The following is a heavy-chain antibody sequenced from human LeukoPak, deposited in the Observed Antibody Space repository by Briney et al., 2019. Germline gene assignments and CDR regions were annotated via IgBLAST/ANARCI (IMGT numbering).Heavy chain of an antibody. CDR2: INRGRIT. CDR1: GGSFSGYY. J-gene: IGHJ4*02. D-gene: IGHD3-22*01. Sequence: PSETLSLTCAVYGGSFSGYYWSFIRQPPGQGLEWLGEINRGRITNYNPSLKTRVTMSIDTSKIQFSLRLSSVTAADTAVYYCARLRGYNYDNSGHQLPDYFDLWGQGSPVTVSS. CDR3: ARLRGYNYDNSGHQLPDYFDL. V-gene: IGHV4-34*01.